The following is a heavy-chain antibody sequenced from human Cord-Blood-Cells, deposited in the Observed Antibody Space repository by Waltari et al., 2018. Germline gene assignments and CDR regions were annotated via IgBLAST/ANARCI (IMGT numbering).Heavy chain of an antibody. V-gene: IGHV3-7*01. CDR2: IKQDGSEK. CDR3: ARNTGQLVHY. Sequence: EVQLVESGGGLVQHGGSLRLHCAASGFPFSSIWMSWVRQAPGKGLEWVANIKQDGSEKYYVDSVKGRFTISRDNAKNSLYLQMNSLRAEDTAVYYCARNTGQLVHYWGQGTLVTVSS. J-gene: IGHJ4*02. D-gene: IGHD6-6*01. CDR1: GFPFSSIW.